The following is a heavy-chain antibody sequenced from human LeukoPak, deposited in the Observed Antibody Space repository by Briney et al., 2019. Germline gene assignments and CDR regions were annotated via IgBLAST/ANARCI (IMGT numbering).Heavy chain of an antibody. Sequence: SETLSLXCAVYGGSFSGYYWSWIRQPPGKGLEWIGEINHSGSTNYNPSLKSRVTISVDTSKNQFSLKLSSVTAADTAVYYCARQRITMIVGNWFDPWGQGTLVTVSS. CDR3: ARQRITMIVGNWFDP. D-gene: IGHD3-22*01. CDR1: GGSFSGYY. V-gene: IGHV4-34*01. J-gene: IGHJ5*02. CDR2: INHSGST.